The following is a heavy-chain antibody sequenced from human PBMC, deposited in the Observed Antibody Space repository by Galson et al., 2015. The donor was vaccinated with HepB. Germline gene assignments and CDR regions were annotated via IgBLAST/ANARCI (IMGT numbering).Heavy chain of an antibody. D-gene: IGHD6-19*01. Sequence: SVKVSCKASGGTFSSYTISWVRQAPGQGLEWMGRIIPILGIANYVQKFQGRVTITADKSTSTAYMELSSLRSEDTAVYCCAREDMYSSGWYSGALYWGQGTLVTVSS. V-gene: IGHV1-69*04. CDR3: AREDMYSSGWYSGALY. CDR1: GGTFSSYT. CDR2: IIPILGIA. J-gene: IGHJ4*02.